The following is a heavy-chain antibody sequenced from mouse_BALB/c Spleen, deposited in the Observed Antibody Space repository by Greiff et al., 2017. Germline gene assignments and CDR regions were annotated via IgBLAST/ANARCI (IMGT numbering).Heavy chain of an antibody. CDR2: ISYSGST. J-gene: IGHJ4*01. D-gene: IGHD1-1*01. CDR3: ARTTTVVAVDY. Sequence: EVQLVESGPGLVKPSQSLSLTCTVTGYSITSDYAWNWIRQFPGNKLEWMGYISYSGSTSYNPSLKSRISITRDTSKNQFFLQLNSVTTEDTATYYCARTTTVVAVDYWGQGTSVTVSS. V-gene: IGHV3-2*02. CDR1: GYSITSDYA.